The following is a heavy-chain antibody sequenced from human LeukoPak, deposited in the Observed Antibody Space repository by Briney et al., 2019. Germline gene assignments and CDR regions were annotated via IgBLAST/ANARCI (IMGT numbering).Heavy chain of an antibody. V-gene: IGHV3-23*01. CDR3: AKVGIAAYWFDP. CDR1: GFTFSSYG. Sequence: GGSLRLSCAASGFTFSSYGMSWVRQAPGKGLEWVSAISGSGGSTYYADSVKGRFTISRDNSKNTLYLQMNSLRAEDTAVYYCAKVGIAAYWFDPWGQGTLVTVSS. D-gene: IGHD6-13*01. CDR2: ISGSGGST. J-gene: IGHJ5*02.